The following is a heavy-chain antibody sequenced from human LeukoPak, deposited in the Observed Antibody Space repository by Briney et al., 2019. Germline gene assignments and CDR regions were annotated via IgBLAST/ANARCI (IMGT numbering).Heavy chain of an antibody. CDR2: IYPSGNT. V-gene: IGHV4-4*07. CDR3: AREDSGSYYNYYYFYMDV. J-gene: IGHJ6*03. CDR1: GGSFSSYF. D-gene: IGHD3-10*01. Sequence: PSETLSLTCSISGGSFSSYFWSWVRQPAGKGLEWIGRIYPSGNTNYNPSLKSRVTLSVDTSKTQFSLRLSSVTAADTAVYYCAREDSGSYYNYYYFYMDVWGKGTTVTISS.